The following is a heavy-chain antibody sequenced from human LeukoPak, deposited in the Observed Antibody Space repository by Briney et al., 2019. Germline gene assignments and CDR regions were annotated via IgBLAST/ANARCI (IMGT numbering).Heavy chain of an antibody. J-gene: IGHJ4*02. D-gene: IGHD3-22*01. CDR3: ARERANYYDSSGYPDY. CDR2: ISAYNGNT. V-gene: IGHV1-18*01. Sequence: GASVKVSCKASGYTFTSYGISWVRQAPGQGLEWMGWISAYNGNTNYAQKLQGRVTMTTDTSTSTAYMELRSLRSDDTAVYYCARERANYYDSSGYPDYWGQGTLVTVSS. CDR1: GYTFTSYG.